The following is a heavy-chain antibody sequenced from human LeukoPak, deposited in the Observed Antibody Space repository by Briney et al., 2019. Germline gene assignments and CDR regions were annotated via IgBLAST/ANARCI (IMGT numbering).Heavy chain of an antibody. J-gene: IGHJ4*02. CDR2: INHSGST. CDR1: GGSFSDYY. D-gene: IGHD6-19*01. Sequence: SETLSLTCAVFGGSFSDYYWSWIRQPPGKGLEWIGEINHSGSTNYNPSLKSRVTISIDTSKNQFSLKLSSVTAADTAVYYCARKVAGIDYWGQGTLVTVSS. CDR3: ARKVAGIDY. V-gene: IGHV4-34*01.